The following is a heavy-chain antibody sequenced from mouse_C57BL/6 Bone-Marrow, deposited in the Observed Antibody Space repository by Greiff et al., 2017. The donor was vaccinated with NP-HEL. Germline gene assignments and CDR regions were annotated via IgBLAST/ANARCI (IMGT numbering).Heavy chain of an antibody. Sequence: QVQLKQSGPGLVAPSQSLSITCTVSGFSLTSYGVHWVRQPPGKGLEWLVVIWSDGSTTYNSALKSRLSISKDNSKSQVFLKMNSLQTDDTAMYYCARHSASYYYAMDYWGQGTSVTVSS. CDR3: ARHSASYYYAMDY. D-gene: IGHD6-1*01. CDR2: IWSDGST. CDR1: GFSLTSYG. J-gene: IGHJ4*01. V-gene: IGHV2-6-1*01.